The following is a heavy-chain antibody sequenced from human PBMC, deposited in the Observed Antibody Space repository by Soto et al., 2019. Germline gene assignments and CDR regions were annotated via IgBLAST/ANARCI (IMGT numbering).Heavy chain of an antibody. CDR2: IYYSGST. D-gene: IGHD3-22*01. CDR3: ARRGSSGYYGY. Sequence: SETLSLTCTVSGGSISSYYWSWIRQPPGKGLEWIGYIYYSGSTNYNPSLKSRVTVSVDTSKNQFSLKLSSVTAADTAVYYCARRGSSGYYGYWGQGTLVTVSS. CDR1: GGSISSYY. J-gene: IGHJ4*02. V-gene: IGHV4-59*01.